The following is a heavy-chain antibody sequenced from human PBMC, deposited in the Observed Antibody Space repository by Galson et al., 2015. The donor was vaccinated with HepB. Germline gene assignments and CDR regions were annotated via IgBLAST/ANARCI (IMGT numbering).Heavy chain of an antibody. CDR3: AGREYANPRVLFKI. J-gene: IGHJ3*02. CDR2: IYPGDSDT. Sequence: QSGAEVKKPGESLRISCEGSGYTFSNYWVGWVRQMPGKGLEWMGHIYPGDSDTRYSPSFEGHATISSDKSINTAYLQWSSLRASDTAIYYCAGREYANPRVLFKIWGQGATVTVS. V-gene: IGHV5-51*01. CDR1: GYTFSNYW. D-gene: IGHD2/OR15-2a*01.